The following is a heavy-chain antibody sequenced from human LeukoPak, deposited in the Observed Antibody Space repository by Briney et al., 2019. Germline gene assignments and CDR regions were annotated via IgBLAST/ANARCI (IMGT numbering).Heavy chain of an antibody. V-gene: IGHV3-7*01. CDR3: ARDQGMIAVRTTNWYFDL. J-gene: IGHJ2*01. CDR2: INQDGSEI. CDR1: GFTFSNYW. D-gene: IGHD3-22*01. Sequence: GGSLRLSCAASGFTFSNYWMSWVRQAPGKGLELLANINQDGSEIYYVDSVKGRFTISRDNGKNSLYLQINSLRADDTAVYYCARDQGMIAVRTTNWYFDLWGRGTLVTVSS.